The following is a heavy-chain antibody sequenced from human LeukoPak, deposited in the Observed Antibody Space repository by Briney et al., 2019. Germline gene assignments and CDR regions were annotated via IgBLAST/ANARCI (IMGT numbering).Heavy chain of an antibody. J-gene: IGHJ4*02. CDR2: IYWDDDK. Sequence: SGPTLVNPTQTLTLTCTFSGFSLSTSGVGVGWIRQPPGKALECLALIYWDDDKHYNPSLKSRLTITKDTSKNQVVLTMTNMDPVDTATYFCAHRLGASYFGWDVGIFDYWGQGTLVTVSS. D-gene: IGHD3-10*01. CDR3: AHRLGASYFGWDVGIFDY. CDR1: GFSLSTSGVG. V-gene: IGHV2-5*02.